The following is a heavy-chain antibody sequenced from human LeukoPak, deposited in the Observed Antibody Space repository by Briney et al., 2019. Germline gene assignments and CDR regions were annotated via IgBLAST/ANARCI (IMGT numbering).Heavy chain of an antibody. CDR1: GDSISSSSYY. V-gene: IGHV4-39*01. CDR3: ARHVGSGSFFDI. D-gene: IGHD3-10*01. J-gene: IGHJ3*02. CDR2: VFYTGSA. Sequence: PSETLSLTCTVSGDSISSSSYYWGGIRQPPGKGLEWIWSVFYTGSAHCNPSLKSRITISVDTSKNQFSLRLSSVTAADTAVYYCARHVGSGSFFDIWGQGTLVTVSS.